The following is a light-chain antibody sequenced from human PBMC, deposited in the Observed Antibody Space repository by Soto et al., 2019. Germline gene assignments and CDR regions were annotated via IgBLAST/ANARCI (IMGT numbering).Light chain of an antibody. CDR2: GNS. J-gene: IGLJ1*01. V-gene: IGLV1-40*01. Sequence: QSVLTQPPSVSGAPGQRVTISCTGSSSNIGAGYDVHWYQQLPGTAPKLLIYGNSNRPSGVPDRFSGSKSGTSASLAITGLQAKDEADYYCQSYDSSLSALYVFGTGTKVTV. CDR3: QSYDSSLSALYV. CDR1: SSNIGAGYD.